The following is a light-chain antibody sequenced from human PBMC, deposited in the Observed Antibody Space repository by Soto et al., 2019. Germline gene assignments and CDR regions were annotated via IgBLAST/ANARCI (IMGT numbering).Light chain of an antibody. CDR2: DAS. Sequence: EIVLTQSPGTLSLSPGERATLSCRASQSVSNYFSWYQQKPGQSPRLLLYDASTRAAGIPARFSGSGSGTDVTLTIISLEPADFAVYYCQQRFNWQSSFGQGTKVEIK. CDR1: QSVSNY. J-gene: IGKJ1*01. V-gene: IGKV3-11*01. CDR3: QQRFNWQSS.